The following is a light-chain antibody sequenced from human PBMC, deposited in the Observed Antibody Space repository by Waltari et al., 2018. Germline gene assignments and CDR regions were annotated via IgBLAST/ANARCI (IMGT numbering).Light chain of an antibody. CDR2: EVT. CDR1: SGDVGSYHR. CDR3: TLYTTTSTWV. J-gene: IGLJ3*02. Sequence: QSALTQPPSVSGSPGQSVTLPCTGTSGDVGSYHRVSWSQPPPGTAPKPIIYEVTNRPSGVPDRFSGSKSGNTASLTISGLQAEDEADYYCTLYTTTSTWVFGGGTRLTVL. V-gene: IGLV2-18*01.